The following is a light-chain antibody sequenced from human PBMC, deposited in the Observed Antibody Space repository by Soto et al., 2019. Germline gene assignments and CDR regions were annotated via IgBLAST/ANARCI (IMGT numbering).Light chain of an antibody. Sequence: QSALTQPASVSGSPGQSITISCTGTSSDVGSYNYVSWYQQHPGKAPKLIIYDVSSRPSGVSNRFSGSKSGNTASLTISGLQAEDESTYYCSSYTSTSTRVFGGGTKVTVL. J-gene: IGLJ3*02. CDR1: SSDVGSYNY. CDR3: SSYTSTSTRV. CDR2: DVS. V-gene: IGLV2-14*03.